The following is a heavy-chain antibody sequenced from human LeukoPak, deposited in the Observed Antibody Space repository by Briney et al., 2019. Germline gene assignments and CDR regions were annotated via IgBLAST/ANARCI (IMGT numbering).Heavy chain of an antibody. D-gene: IGHD6-19*01. V-gene: IGHV4-39*07. J-gene: IGHJ4*02. CDR1: GGSISSSSYY. CDR2: IYYSGST. Sequence: SETLSLTCTVSGGSISSSSYYWGWIRQPPGKGLEWIGSIYYSGSTYYNPSLKSRVTISVDTSKNQFSLKLSSVTAADTAVYYCARVFGVAGTYYFDYWGQGTLVTVSS. CDR3: ARVFGVAGTYYFDY.